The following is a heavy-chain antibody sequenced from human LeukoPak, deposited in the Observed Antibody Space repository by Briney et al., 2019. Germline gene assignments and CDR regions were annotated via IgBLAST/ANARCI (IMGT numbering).Heavy chain of an antibody. Sequence: GGSLRLSCAASGFTFSSYAMHWVRQAPGKGLEWVAVISYDGSNKYYADSVKGRFTISRDNSKNTLYLQMNSLRAEDTAVYYCARAEADIVVVPAAKGQHYFDYWGQGTLVTVSS. CDR1: GFTFSSYA. CDR2: ISYDGSNK. D-gene: IGHD2-2*01. J-gene: IGHJ4*02. V-gene: IGHV3-30-3*01. CDR3: ARAEADIVVVPAAKGQHYFDY.